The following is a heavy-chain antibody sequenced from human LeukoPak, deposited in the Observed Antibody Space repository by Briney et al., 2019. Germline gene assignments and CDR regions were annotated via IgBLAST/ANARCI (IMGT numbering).Heavy chain of an antibody. D-gene: IGHD3-10*01. CDR1: GFTVSSNS. V-gene: IGHV3-53*01. CDR2: IYSDNT. J-gene: IGHJ4*02. Sequence: GGSLRLSCTVSGFTVSSNSMSWVRQAPGKGLERASFIYSDNTHYSDSVKGRFTISRDNSKNTLYLQMNSLRAEDTAVYYCARHYSSGAFDYWGQGTLVTVS. CDR3: ARHYSSGAFDY.